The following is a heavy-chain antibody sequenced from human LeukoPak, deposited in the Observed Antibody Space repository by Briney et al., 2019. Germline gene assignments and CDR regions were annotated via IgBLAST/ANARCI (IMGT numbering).Heavy chain of an antibody. CDR3: ARVSPYYGMDV. V-gene: IGHV1-18*01. J-gene: IGHJ6*02. CDR2: ISGYNGNT. CDR1: GYTFTSHG. Sequence: ASVKVSCKASGYTFTSHGISWVRQAPGQGLEWMGWISGYNGNTKYARKLQGRVTMTIDTSTSTAYMELRSRSVDDTAEYCAARVSPYYGMDVWGQGTTVTVSS. D-gene: IGHD3-16*02.